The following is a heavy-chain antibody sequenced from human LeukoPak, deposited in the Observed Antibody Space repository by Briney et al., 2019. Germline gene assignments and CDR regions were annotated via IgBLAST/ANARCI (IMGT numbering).Heavy chain of an antibody. CDR2: IKQDGSEK. D-gene: IGHD5-12*01. J-gene: IGHJ4*02. CDR3: ARAGGYASSWAY. Sequence: GGSLRLSCAASGFTFSSYWMSWVRQAPGKGLEWVANIKQDGSEKNYVDSVKGRFTISRDNAKNSLDLQMNSLRAEDTAVCYCARAGGYASSWAYWGQGTLVTVSS. CDR1: GFTFSSYW. V-gene: IGHV3-7*01.